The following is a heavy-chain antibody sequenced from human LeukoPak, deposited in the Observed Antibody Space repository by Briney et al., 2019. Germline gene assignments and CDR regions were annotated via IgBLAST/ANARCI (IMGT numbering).Heavy chain of an antibody. CDR1: GYSISSGYY. V-gene: IGHV4-38-2*02. Sequence: SETLSLTCTVSGYSISSGYYWGWIRQPPGKGLEWIGSIYHSGSTYYNPSLKSRVTISVDTSKNQFSLKLSSVTAADTAVYYCARGDSYGSSFDYWGQGTLVTVSS. CDR2: IYHSGST. J-gene: IGHJ4*02. CDR3: ARGDSYGSSFDY. D-gene: IGHD5-18*01.